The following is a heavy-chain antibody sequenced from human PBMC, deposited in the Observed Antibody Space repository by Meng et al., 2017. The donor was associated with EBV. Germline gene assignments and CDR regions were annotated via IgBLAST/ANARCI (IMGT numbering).Heavy chain of an antibody. D-gene: IGHD6-13*01. Sequence: QVQLVQSGAEVKKPGSSVKVSCKVSGGTFSSYAISWVRQAPGKGLEWMGGIIPIFGTANYAQKFQGRVTITADKSTSTAYMELSSLRSEDTAVYYCARAEIAAAGRLDYWGQGTLVTVSS. CDR2: IIPIFGTA. CDR3: ARAEIAAAGRLDY. V-gene: IGHV1-69*06. J-gene: IGHJ4*02. CDR1: GGTFSSYA.